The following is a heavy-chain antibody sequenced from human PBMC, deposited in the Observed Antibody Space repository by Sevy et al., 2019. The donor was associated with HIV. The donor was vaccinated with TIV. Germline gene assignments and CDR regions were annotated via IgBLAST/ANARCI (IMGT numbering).Heavy chain of an antibody. D-gene: IGHD2-8*01. V-gene: IGHV1-46*01. CDR1: GYSFTSDY. Sequence: ASVKVSCKASGYSFTSDYIHWVRQAPGQGLEWMGLINLSAGNTKYAQNFQGRVTMTRDTSPSKVYMELSSLRSEDTAIYYCARGGGSNGYFFDYWGQGTLVTVSS. CDR2: INLSAGNT. CDR3: ARGGGSNGYFFDY. J-gene: IGHJ4*02.